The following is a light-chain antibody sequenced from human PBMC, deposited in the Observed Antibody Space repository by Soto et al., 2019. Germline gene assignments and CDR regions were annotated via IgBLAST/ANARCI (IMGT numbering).Light chain of an antibody. CDR3: QQYDRASWT. CDR1: QSISSW. V-gene: IGKV1-5*03. J-gene: IGKJ1*01. CDR2: RAS. Sequence: DIQMTQSPSTLSASVGDRVIITCRASQSISSWLAWYQQKPGKAPNLLIYRASTLKSRIPSRFSGRGSGTEFTLTISSLQPDDFATYYCQQYDRASWTFGPGTKVEIK.